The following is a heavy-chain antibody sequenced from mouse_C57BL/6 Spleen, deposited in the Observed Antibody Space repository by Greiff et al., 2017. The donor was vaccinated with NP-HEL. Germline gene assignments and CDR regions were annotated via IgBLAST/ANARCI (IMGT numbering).Heavy chain of an antibody. CDR3: AGNGGGPRQLRPAWFAY. CDR2: IWTGGGT. J-gene: IGHJ3*01. Sequence: VQLKESGPGLVAPSQSLSITCTVSGFSFTSYAISWVRQPPGKGLEWLGVIWTGGGTNYNSDLKSRLSISKDNSKSQVFLKMNRLQTDDTARYYCAGNGGGPRQLRPAWFAYWGQGTLVTVSA. V-gene: IGHV2-9-1*01. CDR1: GFSFTSYA. D-gene: IGHD3-2*02.